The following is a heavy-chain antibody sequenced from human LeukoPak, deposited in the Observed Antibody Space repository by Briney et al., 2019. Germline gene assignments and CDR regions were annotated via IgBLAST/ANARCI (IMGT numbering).Heavy chain of an antibody. CDR3: ARDWTGSSFDY. CDR1: GFTFSSYG. D-gene: IGHD3/OR15-3a*01. Sequence: GRSLRVSCAVSGFTFSSYGMVWVRQAPGKGLEWVAFIWYDGSKSYYADSVKGRFTISRDNSKNSLYLQMNSLRAEDTAVYYCARDWTGSSFDYWGQGTLVTVSS. V-gene: IGHV3-33*01. CDR2: IWYDGSKS. J-gene: IGHJ4*02.